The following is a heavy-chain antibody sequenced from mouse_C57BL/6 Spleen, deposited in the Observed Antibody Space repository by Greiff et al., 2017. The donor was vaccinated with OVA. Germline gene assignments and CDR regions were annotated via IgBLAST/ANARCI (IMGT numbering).Heavy chain of an antibody. CDR3: ARGGSSGSWFAY. Sequence: QVHVKQPGAELVRPGSSVKLSCKASGYTFTSYWMHWVKQRPIQGLEWIGNIDPSDSETHYNQKFKDKATLTVDKSSSTAYMQLSSLTSEDSAVYYCARGGSSGSWFAYWGQGTLVTVSA. V-gene: IGHV1-52*01. CDR2: IDPSDSET. J-gene: IGHJ3*01. CDR1: GYTFTSYW. D-gene: IGHD3-2*02.